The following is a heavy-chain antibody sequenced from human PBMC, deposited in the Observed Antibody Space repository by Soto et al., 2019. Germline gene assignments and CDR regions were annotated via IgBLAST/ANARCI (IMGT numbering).Heavy chain of an antibody. CDR1: GFSFSTYG. Sequence: DVQLLESGGGLAQRGGSLRLSCAASGFSFSTYGMTWVRQAPGKGLEWVSYGGSGGSTYYADSVKGRFTISRDNSKNTLYLQMNSLRAEATAVYYCVKFRGRAYHYYYMDVWGNGTTVTVSS. D-gene: IGHD3-16*01. V-gene: IGHV3-23*01. CDR3: VKFRGRAYHYYYMDV. CDR2: YGGSGGST. J-gene: IGHJ6*03.